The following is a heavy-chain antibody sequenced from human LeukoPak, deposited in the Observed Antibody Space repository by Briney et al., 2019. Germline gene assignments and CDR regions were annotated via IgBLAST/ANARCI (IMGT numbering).Heavy chain of an antibody. Sequence: PGGSLRLSCAASGFNFGGYDMSWVRQAPGKGLEWVSVISRSGDYTKYADSVKGRFTISRDNAKNTLYLQMNSLRAEDTAVYYCAKASYDYVWGSYSLFDYWGQGTLVTVSS. CDR3: AKASYDYVWGSYSLFDY. D-gene: IGHD3-16*01. V-gene: IGHV3-23*01. CDR1: GFNFGGYD. CDR2: ISRSGDYT. J-gene: IGHJ4*02.